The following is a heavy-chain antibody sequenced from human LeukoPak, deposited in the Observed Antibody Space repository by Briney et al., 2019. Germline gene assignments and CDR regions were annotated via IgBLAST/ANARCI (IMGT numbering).Heavy chain of an antibody. V-gene: IGHV3-21*01. CDR3: ARDYGDLDY. J-gene: IGHJ4*02. Sequence: GGSLRLSCAASGLSFSSYDMVWVRQPPGEGLEWVSSISSSSSYIYYADSVKAPFTISRDNAKNSLYLQMTSLRAEDTAVYFCARDYGDLDYWGQGTLVTVSS. CDR2: ISSSSSYI. D-gene: IGHD2-21*02. CDR1: GLSFSSYD.